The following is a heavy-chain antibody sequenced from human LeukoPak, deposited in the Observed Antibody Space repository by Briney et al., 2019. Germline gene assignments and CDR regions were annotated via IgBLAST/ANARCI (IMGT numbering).Heavy chain of an antibody. CDR1: GGSISSGDYY. Sequence: ASQTLSLTCTVSGGSISSGDYYWSWIRQPPGKRLGWSGYSCYSGSTYYNPSLKSRVTISVDTSKNQFSLKLSSVTAADTAVYYCASIPTTIFSWTHWGQGPLVTVSS. CDR3: ASIPTTIFSWTH. V-gene: IGHV4-30-4*01. D-gene: IGHD3-9*01. CDR2: SCYSGST. J-gene: IGHJ4*02.